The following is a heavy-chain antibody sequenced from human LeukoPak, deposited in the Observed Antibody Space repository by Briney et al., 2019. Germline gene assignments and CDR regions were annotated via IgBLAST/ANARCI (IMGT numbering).Heavy chain of an antibody. V-gene: IGHV1-69-2*01. CDR3: ATVSGGYCGGDCYSTLDY. J-gene: IGHJ4*02. CDR1: GYTFTDYY. D-gene: IGHD2-21*01. Sequence: ASVKVSCKVSGYTFTDYYMHWVQQAPGKGLEWMGLLDPEDGETIYAEKFQGRVTITADTSTDTAYMELSSLRSEDTAVYYCATVSGGYCGGDCYSTLDYWGQGTGVTVSS. CDR2: LDPEDGET.